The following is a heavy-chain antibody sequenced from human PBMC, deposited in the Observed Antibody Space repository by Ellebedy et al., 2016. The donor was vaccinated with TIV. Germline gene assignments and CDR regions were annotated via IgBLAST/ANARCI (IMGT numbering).Heavy chain of an antibody. D-gene: IGHD6-13*01. CDR2: VNQSGRT. J-gene: IGHJ4*02. CDR3: AEGRSGWYYFDY. V-gene: IGHV4-34*01. Sequence: GSLRLSCAVYGGPFSGYYWSWVRQPPGKGLEWIGEVNQSGRTNYHPSLKSRVTISVDTSKNQFSLRLSSVTAADTAVYYCAEGRSGWYYFDYWGQGTLVTVSS. CDR1: GGPFSGYY.